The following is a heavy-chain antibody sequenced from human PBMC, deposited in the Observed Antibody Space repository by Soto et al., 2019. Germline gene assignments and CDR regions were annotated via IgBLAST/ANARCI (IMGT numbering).Heavy chain of an antibody. J-gene: IGHJ4*02. CDR1: GGSVTSGGYY. V-gene: IGHV4-31*03. CDR3: ARSILTGFYAYFDY. Sequence: SETLSLTCTVSGGSVTSGGYYWSWIRQHPGKGLEWIGYIYYSGGTYYNPSLNSRVTISVDTSKNQFSLKLTSVTAADTAVYYCARSILTGFYAYFDYWGQGTLVTVSS. CDR2: IYYSGGT. D-gene: IGHD3-9*01.